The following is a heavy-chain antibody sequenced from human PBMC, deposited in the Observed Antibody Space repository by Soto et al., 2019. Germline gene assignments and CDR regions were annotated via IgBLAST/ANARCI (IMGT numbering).Heavy chain of an antibody. CDR3: ARHISNFRYYHYAMDV. J-gene: IGHJ6*02. Sequence: PGESLKISCTGSGYTFTDYWIGWVRQLPGKGLEWMGIIYPGDSDTRYSPSFQGHVAITVDKSTRTAYLQWNTLKASDTAMYYGARHISNFRYYHYAMDVWGQGTTVNVSS. V-gene: IGHV5-51*01. D-gene: IGHD4-4*01. CDR2: IYPGDSDT. CDR1: GYTFTDYW.